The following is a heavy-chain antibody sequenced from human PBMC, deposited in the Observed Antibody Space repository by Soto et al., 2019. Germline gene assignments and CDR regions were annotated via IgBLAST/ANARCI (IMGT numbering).Heavy chain of an antibody. J-gene: IGHJ3*02. CDR2: INPNSGGT. V-gene: IGHV1-2*04. CDR1: GYTFTGYY. CDR3: ARGGGIVVVVASHDAFDI. Sequence: QVQLVQSGAEVKKPGASVKVSCKASGYTFTGYYMHWVRQAPGQGLEWMGWINPNSGGTNYAQKFSGWVTMTRDTSISTAYMELSRLRSDDTAVYYCARGGGIVVVVASHDAFDIWGQGTMVTVSS. D-gene: IGHD2-15*01.